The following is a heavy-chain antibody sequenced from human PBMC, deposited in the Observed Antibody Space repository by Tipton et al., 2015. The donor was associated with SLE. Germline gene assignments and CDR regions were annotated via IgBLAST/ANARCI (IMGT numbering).Heavy chain of an antibody. D-gene: IGHD3-22*01. CDR2: ITGSGEST. V-gene: IGHV3-23*01. Sequence: SLRLSCAASGFTFSNYAMNWVRQAPGKGLEWVSAITGSGESTYYVDSVKDRFIISRDNSKNTLYLQMNSLRAEDTAIYYCAKQYGSKGGYYDSTGYCGRWGQGTLVTVSS. CDR1: GFTFSNYA. CDR3: AKQYGSKGGYYDSTGYCGR. J-gene: IGHJ4*02.